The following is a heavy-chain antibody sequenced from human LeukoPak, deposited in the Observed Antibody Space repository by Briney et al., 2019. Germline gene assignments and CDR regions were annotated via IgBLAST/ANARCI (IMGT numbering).Heavy chain of an antibody. D-gene: IGHD2-2*01. Sequence: PGGSLRLSCAASGFTFSDYYMNWIRQAPGKGLEWVSYISSSSSSTSYADSVKGRFTISRDNSKNTLYLQMNSLRAEDTAVYYCAKDLYCSSTSCYEAVYWGQGTLVTVSS. V-gene: IGHV3-11*05. CDR2: ISSSSSST. CDR3: AKDLYCSSTSCYEAVY. CDR1: GFTFSDYY. J-gene: IGHJ4*02.